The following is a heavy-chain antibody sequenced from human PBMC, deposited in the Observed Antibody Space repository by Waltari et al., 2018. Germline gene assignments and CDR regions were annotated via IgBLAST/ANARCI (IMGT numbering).Heavy chain of an antibody. D-gene: IGHD2-21*01. CDR3: ATDLPSVIASDY. CDR2: MNPNRGNT. CDR1: GYTFTSYD. J-gene: IGHJ4*02. V-gene: IGHV1-8*01. Sequence: QVQLVQSGAEVKKPGASVKVSCKASGYTFTSYDINWVRQATGQGLEWMGWMNPNRGNTGYAQKFQGRVTMTRNTSISTAYMELSSLRSEDTVVYYCATDLPSVIASDYWGQGTLVTVSS.